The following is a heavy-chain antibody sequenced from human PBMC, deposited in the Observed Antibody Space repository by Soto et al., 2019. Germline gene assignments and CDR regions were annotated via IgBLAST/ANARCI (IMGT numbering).Heavy chain of an antibody. D-gene: IGHD6-19*01. CDR3: TRDNIAVAGTVDY. CDR2: IRSKAYGGTT. Sequence: GGSLRLSCTASGFTFGDYAVSWFRQAPGKGLEWVGFIRSKAYGGTTEYAASVKGRFTISRDDSKSIAYLQMNSLKTEDIAVYYCTRDNIAVAGTVDYWGQGTLVTVSS. J-gene: IGHJ4*02. V-gene: IGHV3-49*03. CDR1: GFTFGDYA.